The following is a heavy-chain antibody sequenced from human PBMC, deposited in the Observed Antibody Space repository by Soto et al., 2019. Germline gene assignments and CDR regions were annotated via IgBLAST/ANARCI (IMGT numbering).Heavy chain of an antibody. J-gene: IGHJ6*02. CDR3: AKDIDSYGNYYYYGMDV. V-gene: IGHV3-43D*04. D-gene: IGHD5-18*01. Sequence: EVQLVESGGGLVQPGGSLRLSCAASGFTFIIYEMNWVRQAPGKGLEWVSLISWDGGSTYYADSVKGRFTISRDNSKNSLYLQMNSLRAEDTALYYCAKDIDSYGNYYYYGMDVWGQGTTVTVSS. CDR2: ISWDGGST. CDR1: GFTFIIYE.